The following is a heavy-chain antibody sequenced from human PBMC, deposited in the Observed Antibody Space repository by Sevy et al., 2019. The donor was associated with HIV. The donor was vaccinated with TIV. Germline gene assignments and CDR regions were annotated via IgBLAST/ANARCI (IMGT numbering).Heavy chain of an antibody. CDR2: ISGSGGST. D-gene: IGHD3-22*01. J-gene: IGHJ3*02. Sequence: GGSLRLSCAASGFTFSSYAMSWVRQAPGKGLEWVSAISGSGGSTYYADSVKGRFTISRDNSKNTLYVQMNSLRVEDTAVYYCAKAEGPYYYDGSGYVDAFDIWGQGTMVTVSS. CDR3: AKAEGPYYYDGSGYVDAFDI. V-gene: IGHV3-23*01. CDR1: GFTFSSYA.